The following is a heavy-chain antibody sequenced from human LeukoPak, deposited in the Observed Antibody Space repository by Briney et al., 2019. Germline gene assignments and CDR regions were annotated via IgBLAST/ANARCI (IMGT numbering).Heavy chain of an antibody. Sequence: SETLSLTCAVYGGSFSGYYWSWIRQPPGKGLEWIGEINHSGSTNYNPSLKSRVTISVDTSKNQFSLKLSSVTAADTAVYYCARQAANTAMVDYWGQGTLVAVSS. J-gene: IGHJ4*02. CDR2: INHSGST. D-gene: IGHD5-18*01. V-gene: IGHV4-34*01. CDR3: ARQAANTAMVDY. CDR1: GGSFSGYY.